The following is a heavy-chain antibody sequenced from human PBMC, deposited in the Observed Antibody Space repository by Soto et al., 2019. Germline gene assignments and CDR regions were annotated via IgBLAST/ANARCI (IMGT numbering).Heavy chain of an antibody. CDR3: ARDPVSDSRSWFFDY. V-gene: IGHV3-33*01. CDR2: IWYDGSNK. J-gene: IGHJ4*02. Sequence: QVQLVESGGGVVQPGRSLRLSCAASGFTFSSYGMHWVRQAPGKGLEWVAVIWYDGSNKYYADSVKGRFTISRDNSKNTLYLQRNSLRAEDTAVYYCARDPVSDSRSWFFDYWGQGTLVTVSS. D-gene: IGHD6-13*01. CDR1: GFTFSSYG.